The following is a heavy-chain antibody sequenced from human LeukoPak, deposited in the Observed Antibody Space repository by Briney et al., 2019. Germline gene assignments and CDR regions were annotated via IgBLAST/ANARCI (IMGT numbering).Heavy chain of an antibody. J-gene: IGHJ4*02. Sequence: PTGGSLRLSCEVSGFSFTSYWMNWVRQAPGKGPEWVANINQAGSDNYYVDSVKGRLTISRDNARHSLYLQMNSLRAEDPAVNDCERGDPDYWGQGTPVTVS. CDR3: ERGDPDY. CDR2: INQAGSDN. V-gene: IGHV3-7*01. CDR1: GFSFTSYW.